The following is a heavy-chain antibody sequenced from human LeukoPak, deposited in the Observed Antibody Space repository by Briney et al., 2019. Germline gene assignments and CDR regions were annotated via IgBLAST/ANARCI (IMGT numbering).Heavy chain of an antibody. Sequence: PSQTLSLTCTVSGGSISSSSAYWGWIRQPPGKGLEWIVSVYYSKNTYYNPSLKRSATITANTSKNQISPTRGPGTATDIAVKYCVSSRGFSYGYCDYRGQGTLVTVCS. D-gene: IGHD5-18*01. CDR3: VSSRGFSYGYCDY. CDR1: GGSISSSSAY. CDR2: VYYSKNT. V-gene: IGHV4-39*01. J-gene: IGHJ4*02.